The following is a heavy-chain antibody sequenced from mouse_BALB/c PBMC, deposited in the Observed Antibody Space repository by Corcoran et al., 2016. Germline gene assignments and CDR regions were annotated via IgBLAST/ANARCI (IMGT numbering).Heavy chain of an antibody. CDR1: GYTFTNYG. CDR3: ASGNYFDC. J-gene: IGHJ2*01. D-gene: IGHD1-1*02. V-gene: IGHV9-3-1*01. CDR2: INTYNGEP. Sequence: QIQLVQSGPELKKLGETAKISCKASGYTFTNYGMNWVKQVPGKGLKWMGWINTYNGEPTNADDFKGRFAFSLETSASTAYLQINNLKNEDTATYFCASGNYFDCWGQGTALTVSS.